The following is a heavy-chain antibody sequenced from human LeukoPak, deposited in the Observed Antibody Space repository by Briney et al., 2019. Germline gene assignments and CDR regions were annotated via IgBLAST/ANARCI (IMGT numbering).Heavy chain of an antibody. Sequence: ASVKVSCKASGYTFTSYGISWVRQAPGQGLEWMGWISAYNGNTNYAQKLQGRVTMTTDTSTSTAYMELRSLRSEDTAVYYCATRGSSSWYYWFDPWGQGTLVTVSS. V-gene: IGHV1-18*01. CDR3: ATRGSSSWYYWFDP. CDR1: GYTFTSYG. CDR2: ISAYNGNT. D-gene: IGHD6-13*01. J-gene: IGHJ5*02.